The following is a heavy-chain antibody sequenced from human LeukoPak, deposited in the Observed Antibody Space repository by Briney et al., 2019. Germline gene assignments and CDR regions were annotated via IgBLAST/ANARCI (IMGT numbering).Heavy chain of an antibody. J-gene: IGHJ4*02. V-gene: IGHV3-30*02. CDR3: AKDLRGYYDFWSEDY. Sequence: GGSLRLSCAASGFTFSSYGMHWVRQAPGKGLEWVAFIRYGGSNKYYADSVKGRFTISRDNSKNTLYLQMNSLRAEDTAVYYCAKDLRGYYDFWSEDYWGQGTLVTVSS. D-gene: IGHD3-3*01. CDR2: IRYGGSNK. CDR1: GFTFSSYG.